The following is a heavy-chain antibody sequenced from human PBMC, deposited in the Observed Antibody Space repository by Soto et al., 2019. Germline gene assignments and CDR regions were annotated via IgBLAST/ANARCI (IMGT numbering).Heavy chain of an antibody. V-gene: IGHV5-51*03. Sequence: EVQLVQSGAEVKKPGESLKISCKGSGYTFSRYWIGWVRQMPGKGLEWMGIIYPGDFDTTYSPSFQGQVTISADKSISTAYLQWSSLKASDTAIYYCGLPKDWSDAFDIWGQGTMVTVSS. CDR3: GLPKDWSDAFDI. CDR2: IYPGDFDT. J-gene: IGHJ3*02. CDR1: GYTFSRYW. D-gene: IGHD1-1*01.